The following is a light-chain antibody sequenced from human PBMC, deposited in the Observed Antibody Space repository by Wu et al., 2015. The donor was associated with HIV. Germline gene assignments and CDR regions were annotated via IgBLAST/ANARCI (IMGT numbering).Light chain of an antibody. CDR3: QQHSGWPHA. Sequence: EIVLTQSPVTLSLSPGETATLSCRASQSVNTFLSWYQQRPGQTPRLLIYDASNRATGIPAGFSGSGSGTDFTLTISSLEPEDFAVYYCQQHSGWPHAFGGGTKVEIK. CDR1: QSVNTF. J-gene: IGKJ4*01. V-gene: IGKV3-11*01. CDR2: DAS.